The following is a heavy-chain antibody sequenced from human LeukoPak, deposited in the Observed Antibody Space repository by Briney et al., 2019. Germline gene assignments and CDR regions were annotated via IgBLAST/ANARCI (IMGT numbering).Heavy chain of an antibody. CDR3: ARGRGVHDSHTYDYFDY. Sequence: ASVKVSCTASGYTFTSYYIHWVRQAPGQGLEWMGIINPAGGSTTYAQKFQGSRLTLTRDTSTSTVYMELSSLRSEDTAVYYCARGRGVHDSHTYDYFDYWGQGSLVTVPS. V-gene: IGHV1-46*01. CDR1: GYTFTSYY. CDR2: INPAGGST. D-gene: IGHD3-22*01. J-gene: IGHJ4*02.